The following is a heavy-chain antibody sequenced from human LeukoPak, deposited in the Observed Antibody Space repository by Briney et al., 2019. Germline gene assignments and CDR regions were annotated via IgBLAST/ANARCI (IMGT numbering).Heavy chain of an antibody. Sequence: SETLSLTCTVSGGSISSYYWSWIRQPPGKGLEWIGYIYYSGSTNYNPSLKSRVTISVDTSKNQSSLKLSSVTAADTAVYYCARRNYYDSSGYSDYFDYWGQGTLVTVSS. D-gene: IGHD3-22*01. J-gene: IGHJ4*02. CDR3: ARRNYYDSSGYSDYFDY. CDR1: GGSISSYY. V-gene: IGHV4-59*01. CDR2: IYYSGST.